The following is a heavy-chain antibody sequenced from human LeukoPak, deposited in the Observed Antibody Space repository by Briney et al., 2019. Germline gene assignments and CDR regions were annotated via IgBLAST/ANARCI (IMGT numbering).Heavy chain of an antibody. CDR1: GYTFTSYD. Sequence: SVKVSCKASGYTFTSYDINWVRQATGQGLEWMGGIIPIFGTANYAQKFQGRVTITTDESTSTAYMELSSLRSEDTAVYYCASIRVSRYDSVSNNWFDPWGQGTLVTVPS. CDR2: IIPIFGTA. CDR3: ASIRVSRYDSVSNNWFDP. V-gene: IGHV1-69*05. J-gene: IGHJ5*02. D-gene: IGHD5-12*01.